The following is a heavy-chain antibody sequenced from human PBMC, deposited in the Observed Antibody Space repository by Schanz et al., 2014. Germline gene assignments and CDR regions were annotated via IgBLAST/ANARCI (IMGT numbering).Heavy chain of an antibody. V-gene: IGHV3-53*04. CDR3: ARDPSGSYGWFDP. Sequence: EVQLVESGGGLVQPGGSLRLSCAASGFTVSSNYMSWVRQAPGKGLEWVSVIYSGGSTYYADSVKGRFTISRHNSKNTLYLQMNSLRAEDTAVYYCARDPSGSYGWFDPWGQGTLVTVSS. CDR1: GFTVSSNY. CDR2: IYSGGST. J-gene: IGHJ5*02. D-gene: IGHD1-26*01.